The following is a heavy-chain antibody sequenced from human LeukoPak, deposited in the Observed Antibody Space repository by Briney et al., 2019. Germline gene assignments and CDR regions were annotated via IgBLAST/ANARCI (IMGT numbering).Heavy chain of an antibody. CDR2: ISSSGSTI. Sequence: GGSLRLSCAASGFTFSSYEMNWVRQAPGKGLEWVSYISSSGSTIYYADSVKGRFTISRDNAKNSLYLQMNSLRAEDTAVYYCARESWSSGRHRIDYWGQGTMVTVSS. J-gene: IGHJ4*02. D-gene: IGHD6-19*01. CDR1: GFTFSSYE. V-gene: IGHV3-48*03. CDR3: ARESWSSGRHRIDY.